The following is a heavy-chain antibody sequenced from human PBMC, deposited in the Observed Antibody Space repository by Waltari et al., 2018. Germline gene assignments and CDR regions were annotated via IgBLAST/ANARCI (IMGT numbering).Heavy chain of an antibody. V-gene: IGHV1-2*02. CDR2: ISPKTGDT. D-gene: IGHD6-13*01. CDR3: ARDGSRAPAAGEDY. Sequence: QAQLVQSGAEVKTPGASVKVSCKASGYSFTDHYLFWVRQAPGQGLEWVGWISPKTGDTRSAHKFQGRVTMTRDIFTSTAYMEVIGLRSDDTALYYCARDGSRAPAAGEDYWGQGTLVTVSS. CDR1: GYSFTDHY. J-gene: IGHJ4*02.